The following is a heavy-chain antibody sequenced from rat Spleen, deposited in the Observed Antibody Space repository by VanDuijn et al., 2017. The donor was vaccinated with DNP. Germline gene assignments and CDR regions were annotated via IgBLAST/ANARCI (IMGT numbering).Heavy chain of an antibody. Sequence: EVQLVETGGGLVQPGRSLKLSCVASGFTFSSYWFFWIRQAPGKGLDWVASMNTDGSGTYYPDSVKGRFTISRNNEKSTRYLQMDSLRSEDTATYYCTTFEGTNAWGQGTSVTVSS. J-gene: IGHJ4*01. CDR3: TTFEGTNA. CDR1: GFTFSSYW. D-gene: IGHD1-11*01. V-gene: IGHV5-58*01. CDR2: MNTDGSGT.